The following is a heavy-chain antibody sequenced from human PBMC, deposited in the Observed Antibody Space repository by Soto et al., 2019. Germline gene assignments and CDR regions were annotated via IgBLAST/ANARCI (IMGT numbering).Heavy chain of an antibody. Sequence: SETLSLTCSVSDGSLSNSFYYWGWIRQAPGKGLEWIASVHYSGKTYYNPSLKGRVTISVDTSKNQFSLKLSSVTAADTAVYYCARQPGDDRWRFDYWGLGTLVTVSS. V-gene: IGHV4-39*01. CDR1: DGSLSNSFYY. J-gene: IGHJ4*02. D-gene: IGHD3-22*01. CDR2: VHYSGKT. CDR3: ARQPGDDRWRFDY.